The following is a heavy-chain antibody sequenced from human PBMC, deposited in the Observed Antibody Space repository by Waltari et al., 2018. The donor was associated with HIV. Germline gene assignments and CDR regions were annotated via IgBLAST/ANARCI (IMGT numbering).Heavy chain of an antibody. Sequence: QLQLRESGPGLVKPLETVAPTSPVSGGSIPSYTGSWYRQPPAKGLEGIGYIHSTGSTNYSPSLKSRVTISVDTSKTFFSLQLNAVTAADTAIYYCARGIFGGNPGYWGRGTLITVSS. CDR1: GGSIPSYT. CDR2: IHSTGST. D-gene: IGHD2-15*01. CDR3: ARGIFGGNPGY. J-gene: IGHJ4*02. V-gene: IGHV4-59*01.